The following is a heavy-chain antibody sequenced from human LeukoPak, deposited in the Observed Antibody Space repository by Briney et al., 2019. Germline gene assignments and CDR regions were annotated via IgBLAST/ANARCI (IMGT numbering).Heavy chain of an antibody. Sequence: KSSETLSLTCTVSGGSISSGDYYWSWIRQPPGKGLEWIGYIYYSGSTNYNPSLKSRVTISVDTSKNQFSLKLSSVTAADTAVYYCARHHRDYGDYVDWGQGTLVTVSS. CDR2: IYYSGST. D-gene: IGHD4-17*01. CDR1: GGSISSGDYY. CDR3: ARHHRDYGDYVD. J-gene: IGHJ4*02. V-gene: IGHV4-61*08.